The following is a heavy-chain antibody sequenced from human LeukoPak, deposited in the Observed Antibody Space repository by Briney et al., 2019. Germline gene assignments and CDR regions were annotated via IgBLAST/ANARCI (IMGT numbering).Heavy chain of an antibody. D-gene: IGHD6-19*01. J-gene: IGHJ4*02. CDR3: AREVAGTGKAFAY. CDR1: GFSFSSYA. CDR2: ISADGIST. Sequence: GGSLRLSCAASGFSFSSYAMSWVRQAPGKGLQWVSTISADGISTFHAESVRGRLTISRDNFKNILYLQMSSLRTEDTAAYYCAREVAGTGKAFAYWGQGTPVTVSS. V-gene: IGHV3-23*01.